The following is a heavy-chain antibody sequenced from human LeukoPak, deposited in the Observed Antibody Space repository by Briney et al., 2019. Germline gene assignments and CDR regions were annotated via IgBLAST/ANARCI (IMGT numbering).Heavy chain of an antibody. CDR1: GGSISSYY. D-gene: IGHD3-3*01. Sequence: SETLSLTCTVSGGSISSYYWSWIRQPPGKGLEWIGYIYYSGSTNYNPSLKSRVTISVDTSKNQFSLKLSSVTAADTAVYYCARVTLGTDGFWSGYLGGYYYYGMDVWGQGTTVTVSS. J-gene: IGHJ6*02. CDR2: IYYSGST. V-gene: IGHV4-59*01. CDR3: ARVTLGTDGFWSGYLGGYYYYGMDV.